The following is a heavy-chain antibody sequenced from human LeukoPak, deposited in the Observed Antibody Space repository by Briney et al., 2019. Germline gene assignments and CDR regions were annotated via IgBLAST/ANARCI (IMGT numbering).Heavy chain of an antibody. D-gene: IGHD5-12*01. CDR1: GFTFSSYW. Sequence: PGGSLRLSCAASGFTFSSYWMHWVRQAPGKGLVWVSRINSDGRSTSYADSVKGRFTISRDNAKDTLYLQINSLRAEDTAVYYCARDLSVDIVATSPVYWGQGTLVTVSS. J-gene: IGHJ4*02. CDR3: ARDLSVDIVATSPVY. V-gene: IGHV3-74*01. CDR2: INSDGRST.